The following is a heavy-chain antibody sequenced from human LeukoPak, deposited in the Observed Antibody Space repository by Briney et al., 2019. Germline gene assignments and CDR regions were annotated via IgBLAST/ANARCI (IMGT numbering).Heavy chain of an antibody. J-gene: IGHJ4*02. V-gene: IGHV3-30*03. Sequence: GRSLRLSCAASGFTFSSYGMRWVRQAPGKGLEWVTFISYDGSNKYYADSVKGRFTISRDNSKNTLYLQMNSLRAEDTAVYYCAGGPYYFDYWGQGTLVTVSS. CDR1: GFTFSSYG. CDR3: AGGPYYFDY. CDR2: ISYDGSNK.